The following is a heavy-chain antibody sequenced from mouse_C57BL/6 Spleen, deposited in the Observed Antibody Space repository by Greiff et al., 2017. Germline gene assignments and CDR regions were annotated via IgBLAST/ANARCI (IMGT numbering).Heavy chain of an antibody. D-gene: IGHD1-1*01. CDR1: GFSLTSYG. Sequence: VQLQQSGPGLVQPSQSLSITCTVSGFSLTSYGVHWVRQSPGKGLEWLGVIWRGGSTDYNAAFMSRLSITKDNSKSQVFFKMNSLQADDTAIYYGAKAAFTTVVGGDAMDYWGQGTSVTVSS. J-gene: IGHJ4*01. CDR3: AKAAFTTVVGGDAMDY. CDR2: IWRGGST. V-gene: IGHV2-5*01.